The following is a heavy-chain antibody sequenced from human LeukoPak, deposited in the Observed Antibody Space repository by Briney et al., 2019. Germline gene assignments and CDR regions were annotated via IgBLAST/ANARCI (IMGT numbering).Heavy chain of an antibody. CDR3: AKSPPSRMSIQLWNNFDY. J-gene: IGHJ4*02. Sequence: SGGSLRLSCAASGFTFSSYAMSWVRRAPGKGLEWVSAISGSGGTTYYADSVKGRFTISRDNSKNTLYLHMNSLRAEDTALYYCAKSPPSRMSIQLWNNFDYWGQGTLVTVSS. CDR2: ISGSGGTT. V-gene: IGHV3-23*01. D-gene: IGHD5-18*01. CDR1: GFTFSSYA.